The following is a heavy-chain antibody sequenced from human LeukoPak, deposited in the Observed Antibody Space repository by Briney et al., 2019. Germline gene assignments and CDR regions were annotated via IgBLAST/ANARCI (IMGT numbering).Heavy chain of an antibody. CDR1: GFTFSSYA. V-gene: IGHV3-23*01. Sequence: GGSLRLSCAASGFTFSSYAMSWVRQAPGKGLEWVSAISGSGGSTYYADSVKGRFTISRDNSKNTLYLQMNSLRAEDTAVYYCAKGGPKNRYCSSTSCYVAYDAFDIWGQGTMVTVSS. J-gene: IGHJ3*02. D-gene: IGHD2-2*01. CDR2: ISGSGGST. CDR3: AKGGPKNRYCSSTSCYVAYDAFDI.